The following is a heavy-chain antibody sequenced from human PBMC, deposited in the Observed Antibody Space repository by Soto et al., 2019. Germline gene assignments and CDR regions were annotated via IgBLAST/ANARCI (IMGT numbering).Heavy chain of an antibody. V-gene: IGHV4-39*01. CDR3: ATVWCGESQH. J-gene: IGHJ1*01. CDR1: GGSISSSSYY. D-gene: IGHD3-10*01. CDR2: IYYSGST. Sequence: QLQLQESGPGLVKPSETLSLTCTVSGGSISSSSYYWGWIRQPPGKGLEWIGSIYYSGSTYYNPSLKSRVTISVDTSKNQFSLKLRSVTAADTAVYYCATVWCGESQHWGQGTLVTVSS.